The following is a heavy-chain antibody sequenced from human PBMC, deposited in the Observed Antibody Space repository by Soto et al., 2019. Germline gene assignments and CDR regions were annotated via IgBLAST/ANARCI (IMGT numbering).Heavy chain of an antibody. D-gene: IGHD6-19*01. CDR3: AKGGRQWLVTSDFNY. CDR1: GFTFSDYA. CDR2: VSHDGRNT. Sequence: VQLVESGGGVVQPGRSLRLSCAASGFTFSDYAMHWVRQAPGKGLEWVAVVSHDGRNTNYADSVNGRFTISRASSKNTVSLEMTRLRAEDTAVYYCAKGGRQWLVTSDFNYWGQGALVTVSS. J-gene: IGHJ4*02. V-gene: IGHV3-30*18.